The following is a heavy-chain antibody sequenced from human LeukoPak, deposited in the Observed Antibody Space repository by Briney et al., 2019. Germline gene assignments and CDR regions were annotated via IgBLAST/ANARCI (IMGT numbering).Heavy chain of an antibody. J-gene: IGHJ6*03. D-gene: IGHD3-10*01. Sequence: GGSLRLSCAASGFTVSSNYMSWVRQAPGEGLEWVSVTYSGGRTYYADSVKGRFTISRDNSKNTLYLQMNSLRAEDTAVYYCARVYYGSGSLHYYYYYMDVWGKGTTVTISS. CDR2: TYSGGRT. CDR1: GFTVSSNY. CDR3: ARVYYGSGSLHYYYYYMDV. V-gene: IGHV3-53*01.